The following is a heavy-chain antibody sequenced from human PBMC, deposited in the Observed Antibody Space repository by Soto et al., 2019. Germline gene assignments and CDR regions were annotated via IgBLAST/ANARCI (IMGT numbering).Heavy chain of an antibody. CDR3: AKDTSGWYGLVDY. CDR1: GFTFSSYG. J-gene: IGHJ4*02. V-gene: IGHV3-30*18. D-gene: IGHD6-19*01. Sequence: TGGSLRLSCAASGFTFSSYGMHWVRQAPGKGLEWVAVISYDGSNKYYADPVKGRFTISRDNSKNTLYLQMNSLRAEDTAVYYCAKDTSGWYGLVDYWGQGTLVTVSS. CDR2: ISYDGSNK.